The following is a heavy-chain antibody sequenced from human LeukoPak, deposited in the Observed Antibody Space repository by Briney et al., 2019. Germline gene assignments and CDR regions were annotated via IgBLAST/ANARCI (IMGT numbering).Heavy chain of an antibody. J-gene: IGHJ6*03. Sequence: ASVKVSCKASGYTFTSYDINWVRQATGQGLEWMGWMNPNSGNTGYAQKFQGRVTITRNTSISTAYMELSSLRSEDTAVYYCARAGVVVPAAIPESYYYMDVWGKGTTVTVSS. CDR1: GYTFTSYD. D-gene: IGHD2-2*02. CDR3: ARAGVVVPAAIPESYYYMDV. CDR2: MNPNSGNT. V-gene: IGHV1-8*03.